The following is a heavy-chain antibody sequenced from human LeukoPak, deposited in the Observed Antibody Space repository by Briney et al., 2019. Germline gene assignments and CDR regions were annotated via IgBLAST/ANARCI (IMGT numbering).Heavy chain of an antibody. V-gene: IGHV1-18*01. Sequence: ASVKVSCKASGYTSTSYGISWVRQAPGQGLEWMGWISAYNGNTNYAQKLQGRVTMTTDTSTSTAYMELRSLRSDDTAVYYCARDVLVVAANNWYFDLWGRGTLVTVSS. CDR3: ARDVLVVAANNWYFDL. CDR2: ISAYNGNT. D-gene: IGHD2-15*01. CDR1: GYTSTSYG. J-gene: IGHJ2*01.